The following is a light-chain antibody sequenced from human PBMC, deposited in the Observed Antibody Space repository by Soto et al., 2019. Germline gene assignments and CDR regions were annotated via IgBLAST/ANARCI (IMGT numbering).Light chain of an antibody. Sequence: DLQMTQSPSSLSASVGDRITITYQASQDISDSLNWYQQKPGRAPNLLIYDASNLETGVPSRFSGSGSGTDFTFTITGLQPEDIATYYCHQYTNPPLTFGGGTKVEIK. CDR3: HQYTNPPLT. CDR2: DAS. J-gene: IGKJ4*01. V-gene: IGKV1-33*01. CDR1: QDISDS.